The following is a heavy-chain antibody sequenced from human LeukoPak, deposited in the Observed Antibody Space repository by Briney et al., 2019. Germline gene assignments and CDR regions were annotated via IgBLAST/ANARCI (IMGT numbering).Heavy chain of an antibody. Sequence: PSETLSLTCAVYGGSFSGYYWSWIRQPPGKGLGWIGEINHSGNTNYNTSLKSRVTISVDTSKTQFSLKLSSATAADTAVYYCARGVDTAMVTTDFDYWGQGTLVTVSS. D-gene: IGHD5-18*01. CDR3: ARGVDTAMVTTDFDY. J-gene: IGHJ4*02. CDR1: GGSFSGYY. V-gene: IGHV4-34*01. CDR2: INHSGNT.